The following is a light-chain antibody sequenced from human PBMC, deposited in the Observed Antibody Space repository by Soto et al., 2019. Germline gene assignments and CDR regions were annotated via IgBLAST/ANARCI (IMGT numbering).Light chain of an antibody. CDR2: GAS. CDR1: QSVSSN. V-gene: IGKV3-15*01. CDR3: QQYNNCPPYT. J-gene: IGKJ2*01. Sequence: EIEMTQSPSTLSVSPGERATLSCRASQSVSSNLAWYRQKPGQAPRLLIYGASTRATGIPARFSGSGSGTEFTLPISSLQSEDFAVSYCQQYNNCPPYTFGQGTKLEIK.